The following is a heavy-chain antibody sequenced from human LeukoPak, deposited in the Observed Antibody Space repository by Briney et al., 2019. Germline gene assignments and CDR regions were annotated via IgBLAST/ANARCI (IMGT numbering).Heavy chain of an antibody. CDR3: ARDTHCRAGTTYYYYYYGMDV. D-gene: IGHD6-19*01. CDR1: GGSFSGYY. CDR2: INHSGST. V-gene: IGHV4-34*01. Sequence: SETLSLTCAVYGGSFSGYYWSWIRQPPGKGLEWIGEINHSGSTNYNPSLMSRVTISVDTSKNQFSLKLSSVTAADTAVYYCARDTHCRAGTTYYYYYYGMDVWGQGTTVTVSS. J-gene: IGHJ6*02.